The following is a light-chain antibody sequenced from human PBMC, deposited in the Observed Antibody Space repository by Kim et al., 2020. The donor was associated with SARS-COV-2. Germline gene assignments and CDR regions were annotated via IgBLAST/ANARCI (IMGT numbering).Light chain of an antibody. CDR3: QQYYSTPST. Sequence: ASVGDRVTITCRASQSISSYLNWYQQKPGKAPKLLIYAASSLQSGVPSRFSGSGSGTDFTLTISSLQAEDVAVYYCQQYYSTPSTFGPGTKVDIK. V-gene: IGKV1-39*01. CDR2: AAS. J-gene: IGKJ3*01. CDR1: QSISSY.